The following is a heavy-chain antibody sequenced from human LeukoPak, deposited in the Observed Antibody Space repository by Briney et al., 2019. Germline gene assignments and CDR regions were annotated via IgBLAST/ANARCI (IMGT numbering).Heavy chain of an antibody. Sequence: SETLSLTCTVSGGSISSGSYYWSWIRQPVGKGLEWIGRIYASGSANYNPSLKSRVTISVDTSKNQFSLKLSSVTAADTAVYYCARIGVVVMVDNWFDPWGQGTLVTVSS. CDR1: GGSISSGSYY. CDR2: IYASGSA. J-gene: IGHJ5*02. D-gene: IGHD2-8*01. CDR3: ARIGVVVMVDNWFDP. V-gene: IGHV4-61*02.